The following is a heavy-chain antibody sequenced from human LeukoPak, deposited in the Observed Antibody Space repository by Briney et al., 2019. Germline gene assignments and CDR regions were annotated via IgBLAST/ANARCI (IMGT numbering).Heavy chain of an antibody. CDR3: ARDITGDPPPYYFDY. CDR1: GFTFSNYG. Sequence: GGSLRLSCAASGFTFSNYGLHWVRQAPGKGLEWLAVMWFDGSHKYYADSVKGRFTISRDNSKSMLYLQMDSLRAEDTAVYYCARDITGDPPPYYFDYWGQGSLVTVSS. J-gene: IGHJ4*02. D-gene: IGHD1-14*01. V-gene: IGHV3-33*01. CDR2: MWFDGSHK.